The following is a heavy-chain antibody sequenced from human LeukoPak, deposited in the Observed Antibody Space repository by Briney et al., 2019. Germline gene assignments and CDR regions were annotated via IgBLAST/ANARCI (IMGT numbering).Heavy chain of an antibody. J-gene: IGHJ3*02. Sequence: ASVKVSCKASGYTFTSYDINWVRQATGQGLEWMGWMNPNSGNTGYAQKFQGRVTITRNTSISTAYMELSSLRSEDAAVYYCARDLVATDAFDIWGQGTMVTVSS. CDR3: ARDLVATDAFDI. D-gene: IGHD5-12*01. V-gene: IGHV1-8*03. CDR2: MNPNSGNT. CDR1: GYTFTSYD.